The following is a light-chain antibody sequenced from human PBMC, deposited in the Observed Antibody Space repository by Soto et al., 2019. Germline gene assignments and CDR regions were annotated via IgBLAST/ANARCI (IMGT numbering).Light chain of an antibody. CDR3: RQYTICSPST. CDR2: GAA. V-gene: IGKV3-15*01. Sequence: ITQAPSTLPVLQGARATLSCRASQSVNSSLSAYHRKPGQAPRRLINGAATTATGSPADCSGSGAGTEFTPPTSSRLQEEDSVNYYRQYTICSPSTFGQGTKVDIK. J-gene: IGKJ1*01. CDR1: QSVNSS.